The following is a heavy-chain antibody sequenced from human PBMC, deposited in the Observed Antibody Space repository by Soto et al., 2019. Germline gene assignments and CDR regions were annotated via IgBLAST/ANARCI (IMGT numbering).Heavy chain of an antibody. CDR3: ARTAGDLDY. Sequence: QVQLVQSGAEVKKPGASVKVSSKTSGYTFTNYDINWVRQATGQGLEWMGWTNPKSGYTGSAQKFQGRVTMTRDSSIRTAYMELHSLTSEDTALYYCARTAGDLDYWGQGTLITVSS. V-gene: IGHV1-8*01. CDR2: TNPKSGYT. D-gene: IGHD4-17*01. CDR1: GYTFTNYD. J-gene: IGHJ4*02.